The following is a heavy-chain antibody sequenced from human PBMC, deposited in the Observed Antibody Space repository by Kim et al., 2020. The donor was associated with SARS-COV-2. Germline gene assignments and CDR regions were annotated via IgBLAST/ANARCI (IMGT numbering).Heavy chain of an antibody. CDR3: ARFGYYDSSGSTDY. D-gene: IGHD3-22*01. J-gene: IGHJ4*02. Sequence: NPSLKSRVTISVDTSKNQFSLKLSSVTAADTAVYYCARFGYYDSSGSTDYWGQGTLVTVSS. V-gene: IGHV4-39*01.